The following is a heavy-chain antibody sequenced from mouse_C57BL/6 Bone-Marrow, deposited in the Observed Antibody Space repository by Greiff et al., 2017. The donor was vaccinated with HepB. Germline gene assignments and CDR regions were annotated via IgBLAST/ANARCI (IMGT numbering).Heavy chain of an antibody. CDR1: GFTFSDYY. CDR2: ISNGGGST. CDR3: ARQGSYSNFSLNYYAMDY. J-gene: IGHJ4*01. V-gene: IGHV5-12*01. D-gene: IGHD2-5*01. Sequence: EVKLVESGGGLVQPGGSLKLSCAASGFTFSDYYMYWVRQTPEKRLEWVAYISNGGGSTYYPDTVKGRFTISRDNAKNTLYLQMSRLKSEDTAMYYCARQGSYSNFSLNYYAMDYWGQGTSVTVSS.